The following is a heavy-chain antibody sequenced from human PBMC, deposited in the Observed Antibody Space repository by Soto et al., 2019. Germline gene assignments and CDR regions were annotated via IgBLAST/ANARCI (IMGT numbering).Heavy chain of an antibody. CDR3: ARERNLYDSSGPGAFDI. Sequence: ASVKVSCNASGCTFSSYAISWVRQSPGQGLEWMGGIIPIFGTARYAQKFQGRVTITADKSTSTAYMELSSLRSEDKAVYYCARERNLYDSSGPGAFDIWGQGTMVTV. CDR2: IIPIFGTA. D-gene: IGHD3-22*01. J-gene: IGHJ3*02. V-gene: IGHV1-69*06. CDR1: GCTFSSYA.